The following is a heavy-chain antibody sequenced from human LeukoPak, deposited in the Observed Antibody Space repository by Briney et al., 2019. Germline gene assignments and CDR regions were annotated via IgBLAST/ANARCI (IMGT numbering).Heavy chain of an antibody. D-gene: IGHD2-2*01. CDR1: GFTSSDYY. CDR2: ISSSGSTI. V-gene: IGHV3-11*04. CDR3: ARAARGYCSSTSCFRFDY. J-gene: IGHJ4*02. Sequence: GGSLRLSCAASGFTSSDYYMSWIRQAPGKGLEWVSYISSSGSTIYYADSVKGRFTSSRDNAKNSLYLQMNSLRAEDTAVYYCARAARGYCSSTSCFRFDYWGQGTLVTVSS.